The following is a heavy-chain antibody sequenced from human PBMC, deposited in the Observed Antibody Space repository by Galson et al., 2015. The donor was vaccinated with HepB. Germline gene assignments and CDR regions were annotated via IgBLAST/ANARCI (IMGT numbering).Heavy chain of an antibody. CDR1: GGTFSSYG. CDR2: IIPSYGTA. Sequence: SVKVSCKASGGTFSSYGISWVRQAPGQGLEWMGGIIPSYGTAKYAQKFQGRVTITADKATNTAYMELSRLRSDDTAVYFCARDLKAILGNWGNLDLWGRGTLVIVSS. J-gene: IGHJ2*01. D-gene: IGHD7-27*01. CDR3: ARDLKAILGNWGNLDL. V-gene: IGHV1-69*06.